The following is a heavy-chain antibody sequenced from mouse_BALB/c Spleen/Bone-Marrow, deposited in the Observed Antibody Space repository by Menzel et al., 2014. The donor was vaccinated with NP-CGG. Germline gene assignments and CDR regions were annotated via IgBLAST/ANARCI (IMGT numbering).Heavy chain of an antibody. D-gene: IGHD1-1*01. J-gene: IGHJ4*01. CDR1: GYSFTGYN. V-gene: IGHV1S135*01. CDR3: ARSSPYAMDY. CDR2: IDPYYGGT. Sequence: EVQLQESGPELEKPGASVKISCKASGYSFTGYNMNWVKQSNGKSLEWIGNIDPYYGGTSYNQKFKGKATLTVDKSSSTAYMQLSLASEDSAVYYCARSSPYAMDYWGQGTSVTVSS.